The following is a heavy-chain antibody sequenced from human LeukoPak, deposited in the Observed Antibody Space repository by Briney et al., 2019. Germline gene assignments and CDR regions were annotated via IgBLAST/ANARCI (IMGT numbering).Heavy chain of an antibody. V-gene: IGHV3-21*01. CDR1: GFTFSSYS. CDR3: ARDGGLRGDYDFDY. D-gene: IGHD4-17*01. J-gene: IGHJ4*02. Sequence: KTGGSLRLSCAASGFTFSSYSMNWVRQAPGKGLEWVSSISSSSSYIYYADSVKGRFTISRDNAKNSLYLQMNSLRAEDTAVYYCARDGGLRGDYDFDYWGQGTLVTVSS. CDR2: ISSSSSYI.